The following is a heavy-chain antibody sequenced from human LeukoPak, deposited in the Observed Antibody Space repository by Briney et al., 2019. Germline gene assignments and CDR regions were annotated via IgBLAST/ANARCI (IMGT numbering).Heavy chain of an antibody. CDR1: GASITTYY. D-gene: IGHD2-15*01. Sequence: PSETLSLTCTVSGASITTYYWSWFRQSPGKGLEWIGYIYHTGSSSFNPSLKSRVTMSIDTTRSQFSLRLTSVTAADTAVYYCVREGAGPIDDAFDIWGQGTMVTVSS. V-gene: IGHV4-59*12. CDR3: VREGAGPIDDAFDI. J-gene: IGHJ3*02. CDR2: IYHTGSS.